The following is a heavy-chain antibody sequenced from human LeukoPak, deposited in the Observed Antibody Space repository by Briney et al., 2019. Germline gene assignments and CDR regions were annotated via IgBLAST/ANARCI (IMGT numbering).Heavy chain of an antibody. Sequence: GGSLRLSCAASGFTFSSYGMNWVRQAPGKGLEWVSSISSSSSYIYYADSVKGRFTISRDNAKNSLYLQMNSLRAEDTAVYYCAREGIVPAFDIWGQGTMVTVSS. CDR2: ISSSSSYI. CDR1: GFTFSSYG. V-gene: IGHV3-21*01. CDR3: AREGIVPAFDI. D-gene: IGHD1-26*01. J-gene: IGHJ3*02.